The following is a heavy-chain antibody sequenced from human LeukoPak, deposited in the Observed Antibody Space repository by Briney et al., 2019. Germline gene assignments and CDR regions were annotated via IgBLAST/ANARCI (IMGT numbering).Heavy chain of an antibody. CDR2: INAGNGNT. D-gene: IGHD3-9*01. J-gene: IGHJ4*02. Sequence: GASVKVSCKASGYTFTSYAMHWVRQAPGQRLEWMGWINAGNGNTKYSQEFQGRVTITRDTSASTAYMELSSLRSEDTAVYYCARKYYDILTGYSHLDYWGQGTLVTVSS. CDR3: ARKYYDILTGYSHLDY. CDR1: GYTFTSYA. V-gene: IGHV1-3*01.